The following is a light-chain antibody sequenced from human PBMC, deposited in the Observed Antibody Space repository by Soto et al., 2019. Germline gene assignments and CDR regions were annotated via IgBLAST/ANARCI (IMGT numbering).Light chain of an antibody. CDR2: LEGSGNY. J-gene: IGLJ3*02. CDR3: ETCDSNTRV. CDR1: SGHSSYI. Sequence: QLVLTQSSSASASLGSSVKLTCTLSSGHSSYIIAWHQQQPGKAPRYFMKLEGSGNYNKGSGVPDRFSGSSSGADRYLTISILQFEDEADYYCETCDSNTRVFGGGTKLTVL. V-gene: IGLV4-60*02.